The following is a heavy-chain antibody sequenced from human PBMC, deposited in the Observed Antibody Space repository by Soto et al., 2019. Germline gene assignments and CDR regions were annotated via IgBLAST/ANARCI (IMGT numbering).Heavy chain of an antibody. Sequence: GASVKVSCKASGGTFSSYAISWVRQAPGQGLEWMGGIIPIFGTANYAQKFQGRVTITADESTSTAYMELSSLRSEDTAVYYCARDIADSGYLYYYYYGMDVWGQGTTLTVSS. J-gene: IGHJ6*02. V-gene: IGHV1-69*13. CDR3: ARDIADSGYLYYYYYGMDV. CDR2: IIPIFGTA. CDR1: GGTFSSYA. D-gene: IGHD5-12*01.